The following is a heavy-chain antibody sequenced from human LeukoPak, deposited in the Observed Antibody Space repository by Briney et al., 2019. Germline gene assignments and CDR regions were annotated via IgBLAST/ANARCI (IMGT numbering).Heavy chain of an antibody. CDR1: GYTFTSYG. V-gene: IGHV1-18*01. Sequence: GASVKVSCKASGYTFTSYGISWVRQAPGQGLEWMGWISAYNGNTNYAQKLQGRVTMTTDTSTSTAYMELRSLRSDDTAVYYCARMIGLARGVDWFDPWGQGTLVTVSP. J-gene: IGHJ5*02. CDR3: ARMIGLARGVDWFDP. D-gene: IGHD3-22*01. CDR2: ISAYNGNT.